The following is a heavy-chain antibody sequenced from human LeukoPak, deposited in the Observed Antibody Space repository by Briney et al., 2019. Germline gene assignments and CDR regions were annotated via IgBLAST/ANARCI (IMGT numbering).Heavy chain of an antibody. D-gene: IGHD3-10*01. CDR1: GYAFTSYY. V-gene: IGHV1-46*03. Sequence: ASVKVSCKASGYAFTSYYMQWVREAPGQGLEWMVIINPSGGSTSYAQKFQGRVTMTRDTSTSTVYMELSSLRPEDTAVYYCARVSMVRGVMYNWFDPWGQGTLVTVSS. J-gene: IGHJ5*02. CDR2: INPSGGST. CDR3: ARVSMVRGVMYNWFDP.